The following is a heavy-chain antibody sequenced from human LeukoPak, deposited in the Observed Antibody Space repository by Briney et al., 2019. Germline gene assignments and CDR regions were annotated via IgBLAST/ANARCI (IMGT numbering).Heavy chain of an antibody. D-gene: IGHD3-22*01. CDR2: IYTSGST. Sequence: SETLSLTCTVSGGSISSYYWSWIRQPAGKGLEWIGRIYTSGSTNYNPSLKSRVTMSVDTSKNQFSLKPSSVTAVDTAVYYCARHHDSSGYYLYYFDYWGQGTLVTVSS. CDR3: ARHHDSSGYYLYYFDY. CDR1: GGSISSYY. J-gene: IGHJ4*02. V-gene: IGHV4-4*07.